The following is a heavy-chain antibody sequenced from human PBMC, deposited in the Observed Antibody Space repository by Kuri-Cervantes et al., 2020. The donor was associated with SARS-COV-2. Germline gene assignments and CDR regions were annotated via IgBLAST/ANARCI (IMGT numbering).Heavy chain of an antibody. CDR3: ARSPSNGDYDGWFDY. J-gene: IGHJ4*02. CDR1: GYTFTSYY. D-gene: IGHD4-17*01. Sequence: ASVKVSCKASGYTFTSYYMHRVRQAPGQGLEWMGIINPSGGSTSYAQKFQGRVTMTRDTSTSTVYMELSSLRSEDTAVYYCARSPSNGDYDGWFDYWGQGTLVTVSS. V-gene: IGHV1-46*01. CDR2: INPSGGST.